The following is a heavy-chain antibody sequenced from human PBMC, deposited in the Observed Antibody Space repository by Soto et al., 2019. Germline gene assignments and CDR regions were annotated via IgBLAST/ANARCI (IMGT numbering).Heavy chain of an antibody. CDR1: GDTVSSNSVA. V-gene: IGHV6-1*01. J-gene: IGHJ6*02. D-gene: IGHD2-15*01. CDR2: TYYRSRWYS. CDR3: ARSEEDSDYYYYGMDV. Sequence: QTLSLTCVGSGDTVSSNSVAWNWVRQSPSRGLEWLGRTYYRSRWYSDYAVSVRSRIDINADTSKNQVSLQLSSVTPEDTAVYYCARSEEDSDYYYYGMDVWGQGTTVTVSS.